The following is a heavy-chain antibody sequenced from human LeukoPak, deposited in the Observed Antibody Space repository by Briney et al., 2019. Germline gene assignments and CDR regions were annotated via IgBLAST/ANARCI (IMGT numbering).Heavy chain of an antibody. D-gene: IGHD6-13*01. V-gene: IGHV4-4*02. J-gene: IGHJ4*02. CDR3: ARARRSSSWYGVGYFDY. Sequence: PSETLSLTCAVSGGSISSSNWWGWVRQPPGKGLEWIGEIYHSGSTNYNPSLKSRVTISVDKSKNQFSLKLSSVTAADTAVYYCARARRSSSWYGVGYFDYWGQGTLVTVSP. CDR1: GGSISSSNW. CDR2: IYHSGST.